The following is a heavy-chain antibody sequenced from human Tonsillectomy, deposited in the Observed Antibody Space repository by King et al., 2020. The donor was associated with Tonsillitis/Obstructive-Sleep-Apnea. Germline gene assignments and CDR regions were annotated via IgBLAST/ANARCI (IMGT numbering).Heavy chain of an antibody. CDR3: ASSDRYSSGCLYYFDY. J-gene: IGHJ4*02. V-gene: IGHV1-69*12. CDR1: GGTFSSCA. Sequence: QLVQSGAEVKKPGSSVKVSCKASGGTFSSCAISWVRQAPGQGLEWVGGIIPISGTANYAQKFQGRVTITADESTSTAYMELSSLRSEDTAVYYCASSDRYSSGCLYYFDYWGQGTLVTVSS. D-gene: IGHD6-19*01. CDR2: IIPISGTA.